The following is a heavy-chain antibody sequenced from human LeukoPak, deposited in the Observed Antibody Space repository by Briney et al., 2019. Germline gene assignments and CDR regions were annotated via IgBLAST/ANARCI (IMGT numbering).Heavy chain of an antibody. Sequence: GGSLRLSCAASGFIFWMNWVRQVPGKGLECLANIKEDGSETYYADSVKGRFTISRDNPKNLLFLQINSLRVEDTAVYYCAKDRLLGGREDRSFDYWGQGTLVTVSS. CDR1: GFIFW. D-gene: IGHD2-15*01. CDR2: IKEDGSET. J-gene: IGHJ4*02. V-gene: IGHV3-7*01. CDR3: AKDRLLGGREDRSFDY.